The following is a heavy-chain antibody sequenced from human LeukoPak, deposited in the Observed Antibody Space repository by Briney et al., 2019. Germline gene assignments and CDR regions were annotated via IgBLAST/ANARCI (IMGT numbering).Heavy chain of an antibody. D-gene: IGHD5-18*01. Sequence: GGSLRLSCAASGFTFSSYSMNWVRQAPGKGLEWVSSISSSSSYIYYADSVKGRFTISRDNAKNSLYLQMNSLRVEDTAVYYCARDTMVTSRYYGMDVWGQGTTVTVSS. V-gene: IGHV3-21*01. CDR3: ARDTMVTSRYYGMDV. J-gene: IGHJ6*02. CDR1: GFTFSSYS. CDR2: ISSSSSYI.